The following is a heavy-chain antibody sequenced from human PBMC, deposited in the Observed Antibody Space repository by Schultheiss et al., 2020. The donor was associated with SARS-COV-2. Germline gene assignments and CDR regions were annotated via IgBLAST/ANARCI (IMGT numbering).Heavy chain of an antibody. J-gene: IGHJ4*02. CDR2: ISYDGSNK. V-gene: IGHV3-30*03. CDR3: AREGWDPAVAYYFDY. D-gene: IGHD1-26*01. Sequence: GGSLRLSCAASGFTFSNAWMNWVRQAPGKGLEWVAVISYDGSNKYYADSVKGRFTISRDNSKNTLYLQMNSLRAEDTAVYYCAREGWDPAVAYYFDYWGQGTLVTGSS. CDR1: GFTFSNAW.